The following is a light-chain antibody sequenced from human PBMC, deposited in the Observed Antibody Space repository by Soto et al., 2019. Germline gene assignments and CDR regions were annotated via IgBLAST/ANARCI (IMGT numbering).Light chain of an antibody. CDR1: YSNIETNY. CDR2: DNT. Sequence: QSVLTQPPSISATPGQKVTISCSGSYSNIETNYVSWYQQLPGTAPKLLIYDNTERPSGIPDRFSGSKSGSSATLGITGLQTGDEADYYCGTWDSSLSAGVFGTGTKVT. CDR3: GTWDSSLSAGV. J-gene: IGLJ1*01. V-gene: IGLV1-51*01.